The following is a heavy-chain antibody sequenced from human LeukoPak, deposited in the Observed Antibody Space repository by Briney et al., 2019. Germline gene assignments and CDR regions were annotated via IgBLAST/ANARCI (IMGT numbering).Heavy chain of an antibody. CDR3: AQDHSSSTGWDDAFDI. D-gene: IGHD2-2*01. J-gene: IGHJ3*02. Sequence: SGGSLRLSCAASGFTFSSYSMNWVRQAPGKGLEWVSSISSSSSYIYYADSVKGRFTISRDNAKNSLYLQMNSLRAEDTAVYYCAQDHSSSTGWDDAFDIWGQGTMVTVSS. V-gene: IGHV3-21*01. CDR2: ISSSSSYI. CDR1: GFTFSSYS.